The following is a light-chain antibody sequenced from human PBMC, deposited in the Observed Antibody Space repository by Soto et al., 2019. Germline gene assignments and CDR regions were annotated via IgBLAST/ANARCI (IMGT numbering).Light chain of an antibody. CDR3: QQYNNWPRT. V-gene: IGKV3-15*01. CDR2: GAS. CDR1: QSVSSSY. Sequence: EIVLTQSPGTLSLSPGERATLSCRASQSVSSSYLAWYQQKPGQAPRLLIYGASTRATGIPARVSGSGSGTEFPLTISSLQSEDFAVYYCQQYNNWPRTFGQGTKVDI. J-gene: IGKJ1*01.